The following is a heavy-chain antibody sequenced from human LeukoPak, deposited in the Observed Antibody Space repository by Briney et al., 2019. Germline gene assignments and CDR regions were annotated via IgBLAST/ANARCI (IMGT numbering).Heavy chain of an antibody. D-gene: IGHD6-13*01. CDR3: AKVGSVAAAGTYHVDY. CDR2: ISGSGGST. V-gene: IGHV3-23*01. Sequence: GGSLRLSCAASGFTFSSYAMSWVRQAPGKGLEWVSAISGSGGSTYYADSVKGRFTISRDNSKNTLYLQMNSLRAEDAAVYYCAKVGSVAAAGTYHVDYWGQGTLVTVSS. J-gene: IGHJ4*02. CDR1: GFTFSSYA.